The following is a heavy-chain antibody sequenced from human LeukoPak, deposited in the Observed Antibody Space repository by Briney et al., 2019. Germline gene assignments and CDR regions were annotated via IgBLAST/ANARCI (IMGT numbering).Heavy chain of an antibody. D-gene: IGHD6-13*01. Sequence: SETLSLTCAVSNYSISSGYYWGWIRQPPGKGLEWIGSIYHSGNTYYNPSLKSRVTMSVDTSKNQFSLRLTSVTAADTAVYYCAREPPRGHTGYIAAAGYFDYWGQGTLVTVSS. CDR3: AREPPRGHTGYIAAAGYFDY. J-gene: IGHJ4*02. CDR1: NYSISSGYY. V-gene: IGHV4-38-2*02. CDR2: IYHSGNT.